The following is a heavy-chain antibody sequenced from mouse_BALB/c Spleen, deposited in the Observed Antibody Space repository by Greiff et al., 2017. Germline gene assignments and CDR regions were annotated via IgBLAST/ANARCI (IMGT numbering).Heavy chain of an antibody. CDR3: GFHYYGYVGY. D-gene: IGHD1-2*01. Sequence: DVKLQESGPGLVKPSQSLSLTCTVTGYSITSDYAWNWIRQFPGNKLEWMGYISYSGSTSYNPSLKSRISITRDTSKNQFFLQLNSVTTEDTATYYCGFHYYGYVGYWGQGTTLTVSS. CDR2: ISYSGST. J-gene: IGHJ2*01. CDR1: GYSITSDYA. V-gene: IGHV3-2*02.